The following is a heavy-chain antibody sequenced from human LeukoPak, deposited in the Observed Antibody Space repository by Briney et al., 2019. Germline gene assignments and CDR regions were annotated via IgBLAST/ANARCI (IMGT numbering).Heavy chain of an antibody. Sequence: SVKVSCKASGGTFSSYAISWVRQAPGQGLEWMGGIIPIFGTANYAQKFQGRVTITADKSTSTAYMELSSLRSEDTAVYYCATTLDYGDPPADYWGQGTLVTVSS. CDR3: ATTLDYGDPPADY. CDR2: IIPIFGTA. D-gene: IGHD4-17*01. V-gene: IGHV1-69*06. CDR1: GGTFSSYA. J-gene: IGHJ4*02.